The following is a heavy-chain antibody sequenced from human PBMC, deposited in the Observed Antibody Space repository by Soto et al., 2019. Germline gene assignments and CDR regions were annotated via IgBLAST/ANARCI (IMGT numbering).Heavy chain of an antibody. CDR2: INHSGST. CDR1: GGSFSGYY. D-gene: IGHD3-16*02. J-gene: IGHJ5*02. V-gene: IGHV4-34*01. Sequence: QVQLQQWGAGLLKPSETLSLTCAVYGGSFSGYYWSWIRQPPGKGLEWIGEINHSGSTNYNPSLKSRVTISVDTAKHQCSLKLSSVTAADTAVYYCARLLGSYRYWGNWFDPWGQGTLVTVSS. CDR3: ARLLGSYRYWGNWFDP.